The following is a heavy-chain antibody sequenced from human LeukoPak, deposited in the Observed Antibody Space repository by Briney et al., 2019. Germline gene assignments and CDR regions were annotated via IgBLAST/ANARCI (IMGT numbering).Heavy chain of an antibody. CDR3: AYSSSWRKFDY. CDR2: IYSGGST. V-gene: IGHV3-66*01. Sequence: GGSLKLSCAASGFTVSSNYMSWVRQAPGKGLEWVSVIYSGGSTYYADSVKGRFTISRDNSKNTLYLQMNSLRAEDTAVYYCAYSSSWRKFDYWGQGTLVTVSS. J-gene: IGHJ4*02. CDR1: GFTVSSNY. D-gene: IGHD6-13*01.